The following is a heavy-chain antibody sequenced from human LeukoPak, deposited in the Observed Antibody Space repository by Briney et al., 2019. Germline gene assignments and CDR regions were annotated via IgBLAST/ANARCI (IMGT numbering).Heavy chain of an antibody. J-gene: IGHJ6*02. D-gene: IGHD2-21*02. CDR3: ARAHIVVVTATFSYYYGMDV. CDR2: IGQSGST. V-gene: IGHV4-34*01. Sequence: PSETLSLTCAVYGGSFSGYYWSWIRQPPGEGLEWIGVIGQSGSTNYNPSLKSRVTISVDTSKNQFSLKLSSVTAADTAVYYCARAHIVVVTATFSYYYGMDVWGQGTTVTVSS. CDR1: GGSFSGYY.